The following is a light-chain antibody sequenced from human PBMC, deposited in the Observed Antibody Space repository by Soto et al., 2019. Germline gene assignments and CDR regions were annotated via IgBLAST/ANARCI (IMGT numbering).Light chain of an antibody. J-gene: IGKJ5*01. CDR3: QEYNNWSPIT. V-gene: IGKV3-15*01. CDR2: GAS. CDR1: QRVSSN. Sequence: EIAKTQTRATLSVSPGERDTLSCRASQRVSSNIAWYQHKPGQAPRLLIYGASTRATGIPARLSGSASGTEFTLTISSLQSEEFAVYYCQEYNNWSPITFGQGTRLEIK.